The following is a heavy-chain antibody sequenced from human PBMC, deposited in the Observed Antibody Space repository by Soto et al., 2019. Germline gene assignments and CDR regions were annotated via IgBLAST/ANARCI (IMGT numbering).Heavy chain of an antibody. D-gene: IGHD3-10*02. J-gene: IGHJ4*02. V-gene: IGHV3-23*01. CDR2: ITGGGDST. CDR3: AKNSDIYVTYFFDY. Sequence: EIQLLESGGGLAQPGGSLRLSCVASGFIFSRYAMTWVRQAPGKGLEWVSSITGGGDSTYYADSVRGRFTISRDVSAKTLYLQMTSRLAEDTALYYWAKNSDIYVTYFFDYWGQGSLVTVYS. CDR1: GFIFSRYA.